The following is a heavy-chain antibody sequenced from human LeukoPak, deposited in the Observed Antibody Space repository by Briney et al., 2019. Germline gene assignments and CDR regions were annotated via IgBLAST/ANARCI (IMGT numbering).Heavy chain of an antibody. V-gene: IGHV3-7*01. CDR1: GFTFSSRDW. CDR3: ATFGFNWNLGY. Sequence: PAGGSLRLSCVASGFTFSSRDWMTWVRQAPGKGLEWVANIKQDGSEKNYVDSVKGRFTISRDNAKNTVYLQMNSLRAEDTAVYYCATFGFNWNLGYWGQGTLVTVSS. CDR2: IKQDGSEK. J-gene: IGHJ4*02. D-gene: IGHD1-20*01.